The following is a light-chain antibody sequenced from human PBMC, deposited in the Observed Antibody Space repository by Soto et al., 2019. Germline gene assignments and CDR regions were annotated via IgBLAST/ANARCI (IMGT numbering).Light chain of an antibody. Sequence: EIVLTQSPATLSLSPGERATLSCGASQSVSSSNLAWYQQKPGLAPRLLIYDASSRATGIPDRFSGSGSGTDFTLTISRLEPEDFAVYYCQQYGSSPLTFGQGTRLEIK. CDR3: QQYGSSPLT. CDR1: QSVSSSN. V-gene: IGKV3D-20*01. J-gene: IGKJ5*01. CDR2: DAS.